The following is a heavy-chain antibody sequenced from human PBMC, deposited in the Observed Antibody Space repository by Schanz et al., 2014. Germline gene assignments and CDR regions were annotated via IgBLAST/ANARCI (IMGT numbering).Heavy chain of an antibody. J-gene: IGHJ6*02. CDR3: ARAKGLYYGSGKFSFRGLDV. D-gene: IGHD3-10*01. CDR2: INDSGNT. Sequence: QVQLQQWGAGLLKPSETLSLICSVHGGSLRGYYWTWVRQPPGKGPEWIGEINDSGNTNYNPSLKRRVTMSLDTSKTQFTLRLPSMTAADTALYYCARAKGLYYGSGKFSFRGLDVWGQGTTVTVSS. CDR1: GGSLRGYY. V-gene: IGHV4-34*01.